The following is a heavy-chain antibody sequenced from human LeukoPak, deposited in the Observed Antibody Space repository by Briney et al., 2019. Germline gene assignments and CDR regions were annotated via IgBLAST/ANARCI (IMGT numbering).Heavy chain of an antibody. V-gene: IGHV3-53*01. Sequence: GGSLRLSCAASGFTVSSNYMNWVRQAPGKGLEWVSVIYSGGTTYYADSVKGRFTISRDNAKNTLYLQMNSLRAEDTAVYYCAKDHYVSGRYDAFDIWGQGTMVTVSS. CDR1: GFTVSSNY. J-gene: IGHJ3*02. CDR2: IYSGGTT. CDR3: AKDHYVSGRYDAFDI. D-gene: IGHD3-10*01.